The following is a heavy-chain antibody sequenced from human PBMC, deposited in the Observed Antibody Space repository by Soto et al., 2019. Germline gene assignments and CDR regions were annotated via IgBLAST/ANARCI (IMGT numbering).Heavy chain of an antibody. V-gene: IGHV3-23*01. J-gene: IGHJ4*02. CDR1: GFTFSSFA. D-gene: IGHD3-16*02. CDR2: ISRTGGAA. Sequence: EVQLLESGGGLVQPGGSLRLSCAASGFTFSSFAMFWVRQAPGKGLEWVSSISRTGGAAHYADSVNGRFTISRDNSKNTLFLQMDSLRAEDTAVYYCAKAYDYIWGSYPRELDYWCQGTLVTVSS. CDR3: AKAYDYIWGSYPRELDY.